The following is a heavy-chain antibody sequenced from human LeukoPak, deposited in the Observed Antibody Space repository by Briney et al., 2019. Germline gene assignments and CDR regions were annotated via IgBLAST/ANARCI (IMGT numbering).Heavy chain of an antibody. CDR3: AKEHLWFGELLGRPFDP. D-gene: IGHD3-10*01. Sequence: GGSLRLSCAASGFTFDDYAMHWVRQAPGKGLEWVSGISWNSGSIGYADSVKGRFTISRDNSKNTLYLQMNSLRAEDTAVYYCAKEHLWFGELLGRPFDPWGQGTLVTVSS. CDR2: ISWNSGSI. V-gene: IGHV3-9*01. CDR1: GFTFDDYA. J-gene: IGHJ5*02.